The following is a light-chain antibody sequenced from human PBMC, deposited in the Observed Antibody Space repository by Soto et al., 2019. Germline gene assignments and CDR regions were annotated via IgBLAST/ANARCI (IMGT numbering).Light chain of an antibody. Sequence: TVLTQSPGTLSLSPGERATLSCRASQSVRNNYLAWYQQKPDQAPRLLISGASSRAAGIPDRFSGSGSETDFTLTISRLEPGDFALYFCQQYGSSPPITFGQGTRLE. V-gene: IGKV3-20*01. CDR2: GAS. J-gene: IGKJ5*01. CDR3: QQYGSSPPIT. CDR1: QSVRNNY.